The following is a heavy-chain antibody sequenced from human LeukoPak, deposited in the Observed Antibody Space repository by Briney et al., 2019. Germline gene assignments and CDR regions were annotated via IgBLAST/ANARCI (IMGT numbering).Heavy chain of an antibody. J-gene: IGHJ5*02. D-gene: IGHD3-3*01. CDR3: AHSSRMTIFGVVIPNCFDP. CDR1: GFSLSTSGVG. V-gene: IGHV2-5*01. CDR2: IYWNDDK. Sequence: SGPTLVKPTQTLTLTCSFSGFSLSTSGVGVGWIRQPPGKALEWLALIYWNDDKRYSPSLKSRLTITKDTSKNQVVLTMTNMDPLNTATYSCAHSSRMTIFGVVIPNCFDPWGQGTLVTVSS.